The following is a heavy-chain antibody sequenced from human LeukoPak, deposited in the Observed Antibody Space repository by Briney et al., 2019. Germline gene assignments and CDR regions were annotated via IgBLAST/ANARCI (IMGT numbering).Heavy chain of an antibody. CDR3: ARDGAPLVGATYFDY. CDR2: ISAYNGNT. V-gene: IGHV1-18*01. CDR1: GYTFTSYG. D-gene: IGHD1-26*01. J-gene: IGHJ4*02. Sequence: ASVKVSCKASGYTFTSYGISWVRQAPGQGLEWMGWISAYNGNTNYAQKLQGRVTMTTDTSTGTAYKELRSLRSDDTAVYYCARDGAPLVGATYFDYWGQGTLVTVSS.